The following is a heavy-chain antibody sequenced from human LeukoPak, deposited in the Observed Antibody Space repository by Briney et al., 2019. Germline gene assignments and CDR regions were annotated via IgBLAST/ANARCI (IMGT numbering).Heavy chain of an antibody. CDR3: IPANRGPSPLSDY. CDR1: GFTFSSHW. V-gene: IGHV3-7*01. Sequence: PGGSLRLSCTVSGFTFSSHWMSWVRQAPGKGLEWEANINPDGNDKQYVDSVKGRFTISRDNAKNSLYLQMNSLRAEDTAVYYCIPANRGPSPLSDYWGQGTLVTVSS. J-gene: IGHJ4*02. CDR2: INPDGNDK. D-gene: IGHD2/OR15-2a*01.